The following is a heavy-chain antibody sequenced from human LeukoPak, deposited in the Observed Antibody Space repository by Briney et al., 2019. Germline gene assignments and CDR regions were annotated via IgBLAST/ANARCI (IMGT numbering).Heavy chain of an antibody. CDR1: GGSISSSNYY. J-gene: IGHJ1*01. D-gene: IGHD3-22*01. V-gene: IGHV4-39*07. CDR2: IYYTGST. Sequence: SETLSLTCTVSGGSISSSNYYWGWIRQPPGRGLEWIGTIYYTGSTYYNPSLKSRVIISVDTSKNQFSLRLSSMTAADTAVYYCARALQYDNSGYYYPRQWGQGTLVTVSS. CDR3: ARALQYDNSGYYYPRQ.